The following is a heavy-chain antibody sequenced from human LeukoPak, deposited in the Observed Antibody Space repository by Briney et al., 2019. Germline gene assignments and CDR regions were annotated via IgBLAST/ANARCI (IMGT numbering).Heavy chain of an antibody. D-gene: IGHD3-22*01. J-gene: IGHJ4*02. CDR2: ISVRSNYI. Sequence: GGSLRLSCLAAGYTFSSYSINWVRQAPGKGLEWVSSISVRSNYIYYADSVRGRFRISRDDARDSLYLQMNSLRAEDTAVYYCVRLRRNSDTSGFYYYYDFWGQGTLVTVSS. V-gene: IGHV3-21*01. CDR1: GYTFSSYS. CDR3: VRLRRNSDTSGFYYYYDF.